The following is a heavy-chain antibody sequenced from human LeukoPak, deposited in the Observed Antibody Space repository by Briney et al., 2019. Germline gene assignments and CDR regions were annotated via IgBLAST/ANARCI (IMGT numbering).Heavy chain of an antibody. D-gene: IGHD6-6*01. CDR1: GYTFTSYG. Sequence: ASVKVSCKASGYTFTSYGNSWVRQAPGQGLEWMGWISAYNGNTNYAQKLQGRVTMTTDTSTSTAYMELRSLRSDDTAVYYCARSFRIAARYWFDPWGQGTLVTVSS. CDR2: ISAYNGNT. J-gene: IGHJ5*02. CDR3: ARSFRIAARYWFDP. V-gene: IGHV1-18*01.